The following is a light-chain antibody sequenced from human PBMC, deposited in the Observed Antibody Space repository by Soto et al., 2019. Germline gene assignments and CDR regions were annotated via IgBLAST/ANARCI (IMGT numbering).Light chain of an antibody. CDR2: GAS. CDR1: QGISNY. J-gene: IGKJ5*01. CDR3: LQHNAYPFT. Sequence: DIRMTQSPSALSASVGDRVTITCRASQGISNYLAWFQQKPGQGPKRLIYGASNLQSGAPPRFSGSGSETEFTLTISNLQPEDIATYYCLQHNAYPFTFGQGTRLEIK. V-gene: IGKV1-17*03.